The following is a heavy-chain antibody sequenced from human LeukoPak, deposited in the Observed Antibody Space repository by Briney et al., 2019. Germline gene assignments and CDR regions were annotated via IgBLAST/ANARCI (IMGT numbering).Heavy chain of an antibody. CDR3: ASRRYYYDSSGYYLAIYYYGMDV. D-gene: IGHD3-22*01. Sequence: SETLSLTCAVYGGSFSGYYWSWIRQPPGKGLEWIGEIKHSGSTNYNPSLKSRVTISVDTSKNQFSLKLSSVTAADTAVYYCASRRYYYDSSGYYLAIYYYGMDVWGQGTTVTVSS. CDR2: IKHSGST. CDR1: GGSFSGYY. V-gene: IGHV4-34*01. J-gene: IGHJ6*02.